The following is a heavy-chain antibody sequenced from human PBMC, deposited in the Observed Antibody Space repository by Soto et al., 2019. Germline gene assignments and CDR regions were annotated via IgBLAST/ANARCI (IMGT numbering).Heavy chain of an antibody. CDR2: IYSSGST. J-gene: IGHJ2*01. D-gene: IGHD6-19*01. CDR3: AGAQCSSVWY. V-gene: IGHV4-4*07. Sequence: TLPDRWSVSGGIIRPCCKTLIRLSPGRGQEWIGRIYSSGSTNYNPSLKSRVTISLDTSMNHFTLRLSSLTAADTAVYYCAGAQCSSVWY. CDR1: GGIIRPCC.